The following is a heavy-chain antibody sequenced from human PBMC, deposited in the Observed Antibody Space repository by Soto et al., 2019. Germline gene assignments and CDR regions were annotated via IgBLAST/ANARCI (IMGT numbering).Heavy chain of an antibody. CDR3: AIRXTAYRTTNSCYPGECYYGMEG. D-gene: IGHD2-2*01. V-gene: IGHV4-34*01. CDR2: INHSGST. J-gene: IGHJ6*02. CDR1: GGSFSGYY. Sequence: PSETLSLTCAVYGGSFSGYYWSWIRQPPGKGLEWIGEINHSGSTNYNPSLKSRVTISVDTSKNQFSLKLSSVTAADTAVYYCAIRXTAYRTTNSCYPGECYYGMEGWRHGTTVIVSS.